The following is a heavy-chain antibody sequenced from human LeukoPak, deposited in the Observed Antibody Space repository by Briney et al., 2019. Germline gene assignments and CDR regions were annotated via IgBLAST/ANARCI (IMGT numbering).Heavy chain of an antibody. V-gene: IGHV1-18*01. Sequence: ASVKVSCKASGYTFTSYGISWVRQAPGQGPEWMGWISAYNGNTNYAQKLQGRVTMTTDTSTSTAYMELRSLRSDDTAVYYCARVAIFIVGAAYYFDYWGQGTLVTVSS. J-gene: IGHJ4*02. D-gene: IGHD1-26*01. CDR2: ISAYNGNT. CDR1: GYTFTSYG. CDR3: ARVAIFIVGAAYYFDY.